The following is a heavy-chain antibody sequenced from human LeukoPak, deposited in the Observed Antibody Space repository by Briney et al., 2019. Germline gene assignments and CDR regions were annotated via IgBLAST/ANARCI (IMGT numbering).Heavy chain of an antibody. CDR2: ISGSSSYI. Sequence: GGSLRLSCAASGFSFSSYSMNWVRQAPGKGLEWVSSISGSSSYIYYADSVKGRFTISRDNAKNSLYLQMNSLRAEDTAVYYCARDDCSSTSCHPDYWGQGTLVTVSS. J-gene: IGHJ4*02. CDR1: GFSFSSYS. CDR3: ARDDCSSTSCHPDY. D-gene: IGHD2-2*01. V-gene: IGHV3-21*01.